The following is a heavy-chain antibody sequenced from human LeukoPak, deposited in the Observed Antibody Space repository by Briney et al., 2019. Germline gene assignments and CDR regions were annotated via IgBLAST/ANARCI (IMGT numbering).Heavy chain of an antibody. J-gene: IGHJ3*02. CDR3: ATRGVQPSDGFDI. CDR1: GYSLTNYW. CDR2: IYPRDSGT. Sequence: GESLKISCKGSGYSLTNYWIGWVRQMPGKGLEWMGIIYPRDSGTRYSPSFQGQVTISADKSINTAYLQWSSLKASDTAMYYCATRGVQPSDGFDIWGQGTMVTVSS. D-gene: IGHD3-10*01. V-gene: IGHV5-51*01.